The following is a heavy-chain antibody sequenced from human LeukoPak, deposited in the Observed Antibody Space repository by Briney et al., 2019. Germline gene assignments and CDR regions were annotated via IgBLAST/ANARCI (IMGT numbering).Heavy chain of an antibody. CDR3: ARQKFRAGPLWPGAFDI. V-gene: IGHV3-30*03. J-gene: IGHJ3*02. D-gene: IGHD3-10*01. CDR2: ISFDGIDK. CDR1: GFIFNNYG. Sequence: PGKSLRLSCAASGFIFNNYGMHWVRQAPGKGLEWVAAISFDGIDKIYQDSVKGRFTISRDNSNNTMDLHMSSLRIEDTAIYFCARQKFRAGPLWPGAFDIWGQGTMVTVST.